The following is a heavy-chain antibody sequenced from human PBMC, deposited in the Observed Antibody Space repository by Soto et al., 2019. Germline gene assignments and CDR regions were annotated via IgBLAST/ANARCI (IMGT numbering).Heavy chain of an antibody. CDR3: AKGGSGWYSLDY. D-gene: IGHD6-19*01. J-gene: IGHJ4*02. Sequence: QVQLVESGGGVVQPGRSLRLSCAASGFTFSSYAMHWVRQAPGKGLEWVAVISYDGTNKYYADSVKGRFTISRDNSKNTLYLQMNSLRPEDTAVYYCAKGGSGWYSLDYWGQGTLVTVSS. V-gene: IGHV3-30*04. CDR2: ISYDGTNK. CDR1: GFTFSSYA.